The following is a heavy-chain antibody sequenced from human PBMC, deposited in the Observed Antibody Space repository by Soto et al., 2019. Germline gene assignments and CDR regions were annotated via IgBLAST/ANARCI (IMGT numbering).Heavy chain of an antibody. CDR3: ARDRTGEPIRD. CDR1: GGTFSSYT. V-gene: IGHV1-69*08. D-gene: IGHD3-10*01. Sequence: QVQLVQSGAEVKKPGSSVKVSCKASGGTFSSYTISWVRQAPGQGLEWMGRIIPIHGIANYAQKFQGRVTITTDKSTSTAYMELSSLRSEDTAVYYCARDRTGEPIRDWGQGALVTVSS. CDR2: IIPIHGIA. J-gene: IGHJ4*02.